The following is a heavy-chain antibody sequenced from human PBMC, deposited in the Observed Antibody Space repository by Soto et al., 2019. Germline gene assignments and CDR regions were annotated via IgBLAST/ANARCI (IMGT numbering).Heavy chain of an antibody. J-gene: IGHJ4*02. CDR1: VGSFSGYY. CDR2: INHSGST. V-gene: IGHV4-34*01. Sequence: PSETLSLTCAVYVGSFSGYYWSWIRQPPGKGLEWIGEINHSGSTNYNPSLKSRVTISVDTSKNQFSLKLSSVTAADTAVYYCAREWLYYFDYWGQGTLVTVS. CDR3: AREWLYYFDY. D-gene: IGHD3-22*01.